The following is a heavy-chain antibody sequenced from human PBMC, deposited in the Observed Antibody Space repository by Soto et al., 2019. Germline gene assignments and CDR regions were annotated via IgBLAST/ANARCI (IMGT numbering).Heavy chain of an antibody. CDR2: IYYSGST. CDR3: ARGLYDSSGYYPNWFDP. Sequence: SETLSLTCTVSGGSISSCGYYWSWIRQHPGKGLEWIGYIYYSGSTYYNPSLKSRVTISVDTSKNQFSLKLSSVTAADTAVYYCARGLYDSSGYYPNWFDPWGQGTLVTVSS. V-gene: IGHV4-31*03. D-gene: IGHD3-22*01. J-gene: IGHJ5*02. CDR1: GGSISSCGYY.